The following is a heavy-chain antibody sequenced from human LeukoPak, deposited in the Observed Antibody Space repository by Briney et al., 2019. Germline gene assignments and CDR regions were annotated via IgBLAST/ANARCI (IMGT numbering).Heavy chain of an antibody. CDR3: ARKGVCSGGSCYSGLNWFDP. D-gene: IGHD2-15*01. CDR1: GYSISSSYY. J-gene: IGHJ5*02. Sequence: SETLSLTCTVSGYSISSSYYWGWIRQPPGKGLEWIGSIYYSGSTYYNPSLKSRVTISVDTSKNQFSLKLSSVTAADTAVYYCARKGVCSGGSCYSGLNWFDPWGQGTLVTVSS. V-gene: IGHV4-38-2*02. CDR2: IYYSGST.